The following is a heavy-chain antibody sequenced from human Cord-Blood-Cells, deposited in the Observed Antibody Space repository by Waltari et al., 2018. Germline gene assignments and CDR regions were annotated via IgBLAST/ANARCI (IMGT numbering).Heavy chain of an antibody. CDR2: NSSSSMTI. D-gene: IGHD1-26*01. Sequence: EVQLVESGGGLVQPGGSLRLSCAASGFTFSSYSMNWVRQAPGKGLECVSYNSSSSMTIYYADSVKGLFTISRDNAKNSLYLQMNSLRDEDTAVYYCARETVGESDYWGQGTLVTVSS. V-gene: IGHV3-48*02. CDR3: ARETVGESDY. J-gene: IGHJ4*02. CDR1: GFTFSSYS.